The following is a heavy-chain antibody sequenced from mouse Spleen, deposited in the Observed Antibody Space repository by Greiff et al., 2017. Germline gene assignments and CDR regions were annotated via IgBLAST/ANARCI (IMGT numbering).Heavy chain of an antibody. D-gene: IGHD2-2*01. CDR2: INPGSGGT. CDR1: GYAFTNYL. V-gene: IGHV1-54*01. Sequence: QVQLQQSGAELVRPGTSVKVSCKASGYAFTNYLIEWVKQRPGQGLEWIGVINPGSGGTNYNEKFKGKATLTADKSSSTAYMQLGSLTSEDSAVYFCARGRLPPFDYWGQGTTLTVSS. J-gene: IGHJ2*01. CDR3: ARGRLPPFDY.